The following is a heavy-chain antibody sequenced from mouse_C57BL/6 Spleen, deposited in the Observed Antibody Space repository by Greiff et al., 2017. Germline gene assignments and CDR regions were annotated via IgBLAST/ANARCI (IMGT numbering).Heavy chain of an antibody. V-gene: IGHV1-26*01. Sequence: VQLQQSGPELVKPGASVKISCKASGYTFTDYYMNWVKQSHGKSLEWIGDINPNNGGTSYNQKFKGKATLTVDKSSSTAYMELRSLTSEDSAVYYCAITTVVPVGWYFDVWGTGTTVTVSS. D-gene: IGHD1-1*01. CDR3: AITTVVPVGWYFDV. CDR1: GYTFTDYY. J-gene: IGHJ1*03. CDR2: INPNNGGT.